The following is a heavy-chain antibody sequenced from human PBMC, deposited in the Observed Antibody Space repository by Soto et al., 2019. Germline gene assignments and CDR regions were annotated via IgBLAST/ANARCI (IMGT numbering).Heavy chain of an antibody. V-gene: IGHV3-30*18. J-gene: IGHJ6*02. CDR3: AKDSQTPPIGRYGMDV. D-gene: IGHD2-15*01. CDR1: GFTFSSYG. Sequence: QVQLVESGGGVVQPGRALRLSCAASGFTFSSYGMHWVRQDPGKGLEWVAVISYDGSNKYYGDSVNGRFTISRDNSKNTLYLQMNSLRAEDPAVYYCAKDSQTPPIGRYGMDVWGQGTTVTVSS. CDR2: ISYDGSNK.